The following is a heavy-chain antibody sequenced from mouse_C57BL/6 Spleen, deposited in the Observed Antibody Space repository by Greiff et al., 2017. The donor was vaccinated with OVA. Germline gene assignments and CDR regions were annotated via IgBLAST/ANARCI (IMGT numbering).Heavy chain of an antibody. D-gene: IGHD2-2*01. V-gene: IGHV5-17*01. Sequence: EVKLMDSGGGLVKPGGSLKLSCAASGFTFSDYGMHWVRQAPEKGLEWVAYISSGSSTIYYADTVKGRFTISRDNAKNTLFLQMTSLRSEDTAMYYCARPGGYDYFDYWGQGTTLTVSS. CDR1: GFTFSDYG. J-gene: IGHJ2*01. CDR2: ISSGSSTI. CDR3: ARPGGYDYFDY.